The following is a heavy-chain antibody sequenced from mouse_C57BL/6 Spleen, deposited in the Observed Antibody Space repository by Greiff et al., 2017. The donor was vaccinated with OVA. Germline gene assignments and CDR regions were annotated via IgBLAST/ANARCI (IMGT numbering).Heavy chain of an antibody. CDR2: IYPGDGDT. CDR1: GYAFSSSW. V-gene: IGHV1-82*01. Sequence: VQLVESGPELVKPGASVKISCKASGYAFSSSWMNWVKQRPGKGLEWIGRIYPGDGDTNYNGKFKGKATLTADKSSSTAYMQLSSLTSEDSAVYFCARGYGPHYYAMDYWGQGTSVTVSS. J-gene: IGHJ4*01. D-gene: IGHD1-1*01. CDR3: ARGYGPHYYAMDY.